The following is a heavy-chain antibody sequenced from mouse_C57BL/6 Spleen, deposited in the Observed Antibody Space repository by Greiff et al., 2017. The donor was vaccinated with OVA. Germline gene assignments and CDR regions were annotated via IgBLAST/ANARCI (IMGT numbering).Heavy chain of an antibody. D-gene: IGHD2-1*01. J-gene: IGHJ3*01. CDR2: INPSNGGT. CDR3: APIYYGNSGFAY. CDR1: GYTFTSYW. Sequence: VQLQPPWTELVRPGASVKLSCKASGYTFTSYWMHLVKQRPGQGLEWLGNINPSNGGTNYNEKFKSKATRTVDKSSSTAYMQLSSLTSEDSAVYYCAPIYYGNSGFAYWGQGTLVTVSA. V-gene: IGHV1-53*01.